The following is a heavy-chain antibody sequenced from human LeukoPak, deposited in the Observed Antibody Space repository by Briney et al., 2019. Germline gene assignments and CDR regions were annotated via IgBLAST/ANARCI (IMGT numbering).Heavy chain of an antibody. D-gene: IGHD6-6*01. J-gene: IGHJ3*01. CDR1: GFTVSSNY. CDR2: ISYDGSNK. CDR3: SRAFRVGGRLDAFDF. Sequence: GGSLRLSCAASGFTVSSNYMSWVRQAPGKGLEWVAVISYDGSNKYYADSVKGQFTISRDNSKNTLYLQMNSLRAEDTAIYYCSRAFRVGGRLDAFDFRGQGTMVTVSS. V-gene: IGHV3-30-3*01.